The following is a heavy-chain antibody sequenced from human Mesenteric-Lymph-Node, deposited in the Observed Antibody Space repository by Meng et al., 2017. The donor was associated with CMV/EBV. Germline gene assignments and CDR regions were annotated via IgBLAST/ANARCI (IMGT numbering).Heavy chain of an antibody. V-gene: IGHV3-23*01. CDR3: AKDESSWPLDY. J-gene: IGHJ4*02. Sequence: LSCVASGFISSDYAMDWVREAPGKGLEWVSGISGSDGTTYYADSVKGRFTISRDNSKNTLYLQMSSLRAEDTAVYYCAKDESSWPLDYWGQGTLVTVSS. CDR2: ISGSDGTT. CDR1: GFISSDYA. D-gene: IGHD3-22*01.